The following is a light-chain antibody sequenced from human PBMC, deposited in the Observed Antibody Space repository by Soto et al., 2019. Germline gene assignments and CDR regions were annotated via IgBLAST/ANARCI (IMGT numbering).Light chain of an antibody. CDR3: SSYANGSTDV. V-gene: IGLV2-14*01. Sequence: QSALAQPASVSGSPGQSITISCTGTSSDVGFYNYVSWYQQQHPGKAPKLMIYEVDNRPSGVSIRFSGSKSGNTASLTISGLLAEDEADYYCSSYANGSTDVFGTGTKVTVL. CDR2: EVD. CDR1: SSDVGFYNY. J-gene: IGLJ1*01.